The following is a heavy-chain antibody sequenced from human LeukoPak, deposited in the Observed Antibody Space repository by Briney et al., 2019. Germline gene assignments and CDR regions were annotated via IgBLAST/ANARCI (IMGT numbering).Heavy chain of an antibody. J-gene: IGHJ4*02. Sequence: SETLSLTCAVSGYSISSSYYWGWVRQAPGKGLEWIGSIYHTGSTDYNPSLKSRLTISVDMSKNQFSLNLRSVTAADTAVYYCARDKDDYVWGTYRWWGQGMLVTVSS. V-gene: IGHV4-38-2*01. CDR2: IYHTGST. D-gene: IGHD3-16*02. CDR3: ARDKDDYVWGTYRW. CDR1: GYSISSSYY.